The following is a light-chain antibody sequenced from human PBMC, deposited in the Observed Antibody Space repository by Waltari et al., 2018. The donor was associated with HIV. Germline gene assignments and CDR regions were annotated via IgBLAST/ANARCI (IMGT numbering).Light chain of an antibody. Sequence: QPVLTQPPSASETPGQSLPTSCSVGSSNNGRHYVFWYQQVANMAPRPLGPRNDQRPSCVPDRFSGSRSGTSASLVISGLRAEDEALYYCASWDDGLSGHVFGSGTTVFVL. CDR2: RND. CDR3: ASWDDGLSGHV. V-gene: IGLV1-47*01. CDR1: SSNNGRHY. J-gene: IGLJ1*01.